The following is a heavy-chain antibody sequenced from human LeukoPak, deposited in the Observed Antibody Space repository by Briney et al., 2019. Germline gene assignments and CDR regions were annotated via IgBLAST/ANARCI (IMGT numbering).Heavy chain of an antibody. CDR2: INHSGST. CDR3: ARDGYNPPRLDY. J-gene: IGHJ4*02. CDR1: GGSFSGYY. Sequence: SETLSLTCAVYGGSFSGYYWSWIRQPPGKGLEWIGEINHSGSTNYNPSLKSRVTISVDTSKNQFSLKLSSVTAADTAVYYCARDGYNPPRLDYWGQGTLVTVSS. V-gene: IGHV4-34*01. D-gene: IGHD5-24*01.